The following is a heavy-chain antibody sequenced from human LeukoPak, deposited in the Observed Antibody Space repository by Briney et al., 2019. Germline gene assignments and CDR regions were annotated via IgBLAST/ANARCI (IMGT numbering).Heavy chain of an antibody. V-gene: IGHV3-33*01. CDR3: ARGKVVPAAPKSYYYGMDV. CDR2: IWYDGSNK. D-gene: IGHD2-2*01. J-gene: IGHJ6*02. CDR1: GFTFSSYG. Sequence: GRSLRLSCAASGFTFSSYGMHWVRQAPGKGLEWVAVIWYDGSNKYYADSVKGRFTISRDNSKNTLYLQMSSLRAEDTAVYYCARGKVVPAAPKSYYYGMDVWGQGTTVTVSS.